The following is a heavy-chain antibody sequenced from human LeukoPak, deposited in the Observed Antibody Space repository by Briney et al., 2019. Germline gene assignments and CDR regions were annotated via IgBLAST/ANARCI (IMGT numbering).Heavy chain of an antibody. V-gene: IGHV1-46*01. CDR2: INPTGGST. D-gene: IGHD3-10*01. CDR1: GYTFRRYY. J-gene: IGHJ6*03. CDR3: AREGGAIGDPKDYFYYYYMDV. Sequence: GASVKVSCKASGYTFRRYYMHWVRQAPGQGLEWMGIINPTGGSTSYAQKFQGRVMMTSDMSTSTVYMELSSLRSDDTAVYFCAREGGAIGDPKDYFYYYYMDVWGKRTTVSVSS.